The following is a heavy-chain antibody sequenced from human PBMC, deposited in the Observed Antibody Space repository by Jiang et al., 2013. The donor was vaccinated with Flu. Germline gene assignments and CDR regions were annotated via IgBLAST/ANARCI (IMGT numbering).Heavy chain of an antibody. D-gene: IGHD3-10*01. CDR1: GGSINSGDYY. CDR3: TGGGGYSGSGSYYKDF. CDR2: VYYSGST. Sequence: PGLVKPSQTLSLTCTVSGGSINSGDYYWSWIRQPPGKGLEWIGYVYYSGSTYYNPSLKSRLTISIDRSKNQFSLRLTSVTAADTAVYYCTGGGGYSGSGSYYKDFWGQGTLVTVSS. J-gene: IGHJ4*02. V-gene: IGHV4-30-4*03.